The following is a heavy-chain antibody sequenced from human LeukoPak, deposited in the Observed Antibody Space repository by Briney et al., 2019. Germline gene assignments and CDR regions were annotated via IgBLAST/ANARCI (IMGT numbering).Heavy chain of an antibody. D-gene: IGHD6-19*01. J-gene: IGHJ4*02. CDR2: IYYSGST. V-gene: IGHV4-39*07. CDR3: ARLSSGWPTDDY. CDR1: GGSISSSSYY. Sequence: PSETLSLTCTVSGGSISSSSYYWGWIRQPPGKGLEWIGSIYYSGSTYYNPSLKSRVTISVDTSKNQFSLKLSSVTAADTAVYYCARLSSGWPTDDYWGQGTLVTVSS.